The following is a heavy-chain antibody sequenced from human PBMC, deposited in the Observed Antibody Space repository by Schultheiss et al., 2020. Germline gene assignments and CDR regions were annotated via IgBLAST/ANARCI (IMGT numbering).Heavy chain of an antibody. V-gene: IGHV3-72*01. D-gene: IGHD3-10*01. CDR3: AREAYGSGSYIFDY. Sequence: GGSLRLSCAASGFTFSDHYMDWVRQAPGKGLEWVGRTRNKANSYTTEYAASVKGRFTISRDDSKNSLYLQMNSLKTEDTAVYYCAREAYGSGSYIFDYWGQGTMVTGSS. CDR1: GFTFSDHY. J-gene: IGHJ4*03. CDR2: TRNKANSYTT.